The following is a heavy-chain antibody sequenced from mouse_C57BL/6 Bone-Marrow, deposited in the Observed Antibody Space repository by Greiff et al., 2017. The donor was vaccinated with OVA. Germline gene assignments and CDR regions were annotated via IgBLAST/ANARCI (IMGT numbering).Heavy chain of an antibody. CDR3: ARQKDYYGSSRYFDV. J-gene: IGHJ1*03. V-gene: IGHV5-12*01. Sequence: DVMLVESGGGLVQPGGSLKLSCAASGFTFSDYYMYWVRQTPEKRLEWVAYISNGGGSTYYPDTVKGRFTISRDNAKNTLYLQMSRLKSEDTAMYYCARQKDYYGSSRYFDVWGTGTTVTVSS. CDR1: GFTFSDYY. D-gene: IGHD1-1*01. CDR2: ISNGGGST.